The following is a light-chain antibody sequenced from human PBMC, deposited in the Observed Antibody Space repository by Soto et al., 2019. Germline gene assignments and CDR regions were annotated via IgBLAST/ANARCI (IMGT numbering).Light chain of an antibody. Sequence: EIVMTQSPAPLSVSPGERATLSCRASQSVSSNLAWYQQKPGQAPRLLIYGASTRATGIPARFSGSGSGTECTLTISSLQSEDFAVYYCQQYNNWPRTLGQGTKVDIK. V-gene: IGKV3-15*01. CDR2: GAS. CDR3: QQYNNWPRT. CDR1: QSVSSN. J-gene: IGKJ1*01.